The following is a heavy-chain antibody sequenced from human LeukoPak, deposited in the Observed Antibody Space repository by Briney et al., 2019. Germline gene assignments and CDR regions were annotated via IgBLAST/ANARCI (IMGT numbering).Heavy chain of an antibody. D-gene: IGHD3-10*01. J-gene: IGHJ5*02. Sequence: PSETLSLTCTVSGGSISSYYWSWIRQPAGKGLEWIGRIYSSGSTNYNPSLKSRVTMSVDTSKNQFSLKLSSVTAADTAVYYCARYGSGSYPPYNWFDPWGQGTLVTVS. CDR3: ARYGSGSYPPYNWFDP. CDR2: IYSSGST. V-gene: IGHV4-4*07. CDR1: GGSISSYY.